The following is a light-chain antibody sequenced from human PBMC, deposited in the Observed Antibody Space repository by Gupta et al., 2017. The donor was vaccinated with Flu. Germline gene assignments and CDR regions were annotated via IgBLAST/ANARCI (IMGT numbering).Light chain of an antibody. V-gene: IGLV2-14*01. Sequence: QSALTQPASVSGSPGQSITISRTGTSSDVGGYTYVSWYQQYPGKAPKLMIYEVSNRPSGVSNRFSGSKSGNTASLTISGLQAEDEADYYCSSYTTSSTLDVVFGGGTKLTVL. CDR3: SSYTTSSTLDVV. CDR2: EVS. J-gene: IGLJ2*01. CDR1: SSDVGGYTY.